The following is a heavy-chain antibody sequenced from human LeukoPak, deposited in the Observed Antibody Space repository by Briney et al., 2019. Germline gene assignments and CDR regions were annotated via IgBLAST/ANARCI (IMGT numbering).Heavy chain of an antibody. D-gene: IGHD6-6*01. V-gene: IGHV4-34*01. CDR2: INHSGST. J-gene: IGHJ4*02. CDR1: GGSFSGYY. Sequence: SETLSLTCAVYGGSFSGYYWSWIRQPPGKGLEWIGEINHSGSTNYNPSLKSRVTISVDTSKNQFSLKLSSMTAADTAVYYCARVAARRLDYWGQGTLVTVSS. CDR3: ARVAARRLDY.